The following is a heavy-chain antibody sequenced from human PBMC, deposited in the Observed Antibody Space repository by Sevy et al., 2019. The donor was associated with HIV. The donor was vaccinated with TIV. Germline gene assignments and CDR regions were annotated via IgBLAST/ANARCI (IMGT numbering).Heavy chain of an antibody. CDR3: ARSPGLEYYFDY. D-gene: IGHD3-3*01. CDR1: GGSFSGYY. CDR2: INNSGST. Sequence: SETLSLTCAVYGGSFSGYYWSWIRQPPGKGLEWIGEINNSGSTNYNPSLKSRVTISVDTSKNQFSLKLSSVTAADTAVYYCARSPGLEYYFDYWGQGTLVTVSS. V-gene: IGHV4-34*01. J-gene: IGHJ4*02.